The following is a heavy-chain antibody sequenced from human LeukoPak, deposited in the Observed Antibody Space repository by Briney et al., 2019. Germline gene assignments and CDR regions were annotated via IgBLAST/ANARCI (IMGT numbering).Heavy chain of an antibody. D-gene: IGHD4-17*01. V-gene: IGHV3-48*03. CDR1: GFILSAYE. Sequence: GGSLRLSCAASGFILSAYEMNWVRQAPGKGLEWVSYISGPSIQYADSVKGRFTISRDPAKNSLYLQMNSLRADDTAVYYCAREGAFGDRDYWGQGTLVTVSS. J-gene: IGHJ4*02. CDR2: ISGPSI. CDR3: AREGAFGDRDY.